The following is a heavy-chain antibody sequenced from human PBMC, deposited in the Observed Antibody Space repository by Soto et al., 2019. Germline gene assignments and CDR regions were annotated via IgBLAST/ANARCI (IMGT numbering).Heavy chain of an antibody. CDR3: ARDIAVAGSGTKSYYYYGMDV. J-gene: IGHJ6*02. D-gene: IGHD6-19*01. Sequence: GGSLRLSCAASGFTFSSYGMHWVRQAPGKGLEWVAVIWYDGSNKYYADSVKGRFTISRDNSKNTLYLQMNSLRAEDTAVYYCARDIAVAGSGTKSYYYYGMDVWGQGTTVTVSS. CDR1: GFTFSSYG. CDR2: IWYDGSNK. V-gene: IGHV3-33*01.